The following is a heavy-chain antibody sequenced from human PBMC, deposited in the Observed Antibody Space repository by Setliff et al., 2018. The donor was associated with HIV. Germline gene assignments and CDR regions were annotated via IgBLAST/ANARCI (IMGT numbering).Heavy chain of an antibody. V-gene: IGHV4-59*08. CDR3: ARWVYNSAWSLDY. CDR2: VFYNGDT. D-gene: IGHD6-19*01. CDR1: GGSIRSYY. Sequence: PSETLSLTCTVSGGSIRSYYWSWIRQSPGKGLEWIGYVFYNGDTAYNPSLKSRLTISVDTSKSQFSLKLTSVTAADSATYYCARWVYNSAWSLDYWGQGTLVTVSS. J-gene: IGHJ4*02.